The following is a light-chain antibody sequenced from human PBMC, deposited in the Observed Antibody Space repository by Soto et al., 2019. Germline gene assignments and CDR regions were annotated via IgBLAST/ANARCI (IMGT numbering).Light chain of an antibody. CDR3: QSFDSSLSASI. CDR2: DNT. Sequence: QSVLTQPPSVSGDPGQRVTISCTGNSSNIGTTYDVHWYRHLPGAAPKLLIYDNTYRPSGVPDRFSGSKSGTSASLAITGLQAEDEAYYYCQSFDSSLSASIFGGGTKLTVL. CDR1: SSNIGTTYD. J-gene: IGLJ2*01. V-gene: IGLV1-40*01.